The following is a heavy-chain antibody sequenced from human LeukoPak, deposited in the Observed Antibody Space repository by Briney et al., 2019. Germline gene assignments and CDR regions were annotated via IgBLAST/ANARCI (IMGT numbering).Heavy chain of an antibody. CDR2: INPNSGGT. CDR3: ARSATYYDILTGYSALDI. D-gene: IGHD3-9*01. Sequence: ASVKVSCKASGYTFTGYYMHWVRQAPGQGLEWMGWINPNSGGTNYAQKFQGRVTMTGDTSISTAYMELSRLRSDDTAVYYCARSATYYDILTGYSALDIWGQGTMVTVSS. J-gene: IGHJ3*02. V-gene: IGHV1-2*02. CDR1: GYTFTGYY.